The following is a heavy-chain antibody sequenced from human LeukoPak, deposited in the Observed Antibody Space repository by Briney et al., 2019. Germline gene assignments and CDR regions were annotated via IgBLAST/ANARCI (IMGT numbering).Heavy chain of an antibody. V-gene: IGHV3-9*01. CDR2: ISWNSGSI. CDR3: AKSNAKYYDILTGYYDY. CDR1: GFTFDDYA. J-gene: IGHJ4*02. Sequence: GGSLRLSCAASGFTFDDYAMHWVRHAPGKGLEWVSGISWNSGSIGYADSVKGRFTISRDNAKNSLYLQMNSLRAEDTALYYCAKSNAKYYDILTGYYDYWGQGTLVTVSS. D-gene: IGHD3-9*01.